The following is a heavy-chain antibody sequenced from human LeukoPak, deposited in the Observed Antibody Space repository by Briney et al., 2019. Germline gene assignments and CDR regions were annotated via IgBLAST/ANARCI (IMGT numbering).Heavy chain of an antibody. CDR2: IRSKANNYAT. CDR3: TSHYGSGGYYQIY. J-gene: IGHJ4*02. Sequence: PGGSLRLSCAASGFTFSNYGMHWVRQASGKGLEWVGRIRSKANNYATAYAASVEGRFTVSRDDSKNTAYLQMNSLKTEDTAMYYCTSHYGSGGYYQIYWGQGTLVTVSS. D-gene: IGHD3-10*01. V-gene: IGHV3-73*01. CDR1: GFTFSNYG.